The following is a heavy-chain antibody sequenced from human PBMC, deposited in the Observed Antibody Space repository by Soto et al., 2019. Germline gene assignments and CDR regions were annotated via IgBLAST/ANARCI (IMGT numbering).Heavy chain of an antibody. D-gene: IGHD4-17*01. CDR2: INAGNGNT. CDR3: ARDDYGDPYPRGMDV. Sequence: QVQLVQSGAEEKKPGASVKVSCKASGYTFTSYAMHWVRQAPGQRLEWMGWINAGNGNTKYSQKFQGRVTITRDTSASAAYMELSSLRSEDTAVYYCARDDYGDPYPRGMDVWGQGTMVTVSS. J-gene: IGHJ6*02. CDR1: GYTFTSYA. V-gene: IGHV1-3*05.